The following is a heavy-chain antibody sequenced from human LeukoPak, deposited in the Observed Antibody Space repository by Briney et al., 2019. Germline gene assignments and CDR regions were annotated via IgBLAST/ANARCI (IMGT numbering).Heavy chain of an antibody. D-gene: IGHD4-17*01. V-gene: IGHV1-2*02. CDR2: INPNSGGT. CDR1: GYTFTGYY. Sequence: ASVKVSCKASGYTFTGYYMHWVRQAPGQGLEWMGWINPNSGGTNYAQKFQGRVTMTRYTSISTAYMELMRCRFVRTAVYYCAKSGPTVTSYGMDVWGQGTTVTVSS. J-gene: IGHJ6*02. CDR3: AKSGPTVTSYGMDV.